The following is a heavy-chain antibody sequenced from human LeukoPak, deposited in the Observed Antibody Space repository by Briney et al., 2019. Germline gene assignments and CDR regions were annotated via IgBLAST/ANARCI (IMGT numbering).Heavy chain of an antibody. CDR1: GGSFSGYY. Sequence: KPSETLSLTCAVYGGSFSGYYWSWIRQPPGKGLEWIGEINHSGSTYYNPSLKSRVTISVDASKNQFSLKLSSVTAADTAVYYCARQVRDSSPGLYFDYWGQGTLVTVSS. V-gene: IGHV4-34*01. J-gene: IGHJ4*02. CDR2: INHSGST. D-gene: IGHD3-22*01. CDR3: ARQVRDSSPGLYFDY.